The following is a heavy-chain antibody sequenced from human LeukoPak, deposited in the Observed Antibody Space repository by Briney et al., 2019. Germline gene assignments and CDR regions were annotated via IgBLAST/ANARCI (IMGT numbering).Heavy chain of an antibody. CDR2: INPSGGSK. J-gene: IGHJ4*02. V-gene: IGHV1-46*01. D-gene: IGHD4-17*01. CDR1: GYTFTSYY. CDR3: ARPSTVMGAFDY. Sequence: AAVKVSCKASGYTFTSYYMHWVRQAPGQGLEWMGLINPSGGSKGYAQKFQGRVTMTRDTSTGTVYMELSSLRSEDTAVYYCARPSTVMGAFDYWGQGTLVTVST.